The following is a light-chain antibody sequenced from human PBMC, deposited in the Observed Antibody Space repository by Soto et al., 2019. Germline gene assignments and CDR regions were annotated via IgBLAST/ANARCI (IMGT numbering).Light chain of an antibody. Sequence: DIQMTQSPSSLSAFVGDRVSITCRASQSISSYLNWYQQRPGKVPKLLIYAASNLQSGVPSRFSGSGSGTDFTLTISSLQPDDFATYHCQQSYSTPYTFGQGTKLEIK. CDR1: QSISSY. J-gene: IGKJ2*01. CDR3: QQSYSTPYT. V-gene: IGKV1-39*01. CDR2: AAS.